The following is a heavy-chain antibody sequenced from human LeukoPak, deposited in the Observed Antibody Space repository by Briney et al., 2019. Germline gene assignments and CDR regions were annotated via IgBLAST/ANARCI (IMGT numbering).Heavy chain of an antibody. Sequence: SETLSLTCTVSGGSISSYYWSWIRQPPGKGLEWIGYIYTSGSTNYNPSLKSRVTISVDTSKNQFSLKLSSVTAADTAVYYCATSENQKKRGGYYYMDVWGKGTTVTVSS. CDR1: GGSISSYY. J-gene: IGHJ6*03. V-gene: IGHV4-4*09. CDR2: IYTSGST. D-gene: IGHD1-14*01. CDR3: ATSENQKKRGGYYYMDV.